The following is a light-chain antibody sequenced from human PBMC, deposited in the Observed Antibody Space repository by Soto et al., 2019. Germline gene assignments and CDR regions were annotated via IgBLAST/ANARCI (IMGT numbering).Light chain of an antibody. Sequence: AIQLTQSPSSLSASVGDRVSITCRASQDISSALAWYQQKPGKAPELLIYDASSLESGVPSRFSGSGSGTDFTLTIGSLQPEDFATYYCHQFDSYPHTFGQGTKLEIK. V-gene: IGKV1-13*02. CDR2: DAS. CDR1: QDISSA. CDR3: HQFDSYPHT. J-gene: IGKJ2*01.